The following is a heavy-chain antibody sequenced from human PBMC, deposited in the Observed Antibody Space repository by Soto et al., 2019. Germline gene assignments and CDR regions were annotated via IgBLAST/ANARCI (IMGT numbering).Heavy chain of an antibody. V-gene: IGHV2-26*01. CDR3: AHVRQCTGAQSYDY. CDR1: GFSLSDDRMG. Sequence: QVTLKESGPVLVKPTETLTLTCVVSGFSLSDDRMGVSWIRQPPGKALEWRAHIFSNDEESYSTSLQSRLSISKHTSKGQVVLTMTNMDPVDTATYFCAHVRQCTGAQSYDYWGRGTLVTVSS. J-gene: IGHJ4*02. CDR2: IFSNDEE. D-gene: IGHD7-27*01.